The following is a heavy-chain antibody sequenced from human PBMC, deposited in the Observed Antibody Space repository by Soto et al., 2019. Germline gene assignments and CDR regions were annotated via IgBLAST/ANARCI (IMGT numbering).Heavy chain of an antibody. Sequence: SETLSLTCTVSGGSISSGGYYWSWIRQHPGKGLEWIGYIYYSGSTYYNPSLKSRVTISVDTSKNQFSLKLSSVTAADTAVYYCARRARGLVVVPAAPPDDAFDIWGQGTMVTVSS. CDR3: ARRARGLVVVPAAPPDDAFDI. V-gene: IGHV4-31*03. CDR1: GGSISSGGYY. CDR2: IYYSGST. D-gene: IGHD2-2*01. J-gene: IGHJ3*02.